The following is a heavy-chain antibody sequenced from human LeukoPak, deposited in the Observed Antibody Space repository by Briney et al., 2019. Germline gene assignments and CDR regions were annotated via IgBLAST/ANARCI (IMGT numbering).Heavy chain of an antibody. J-gene: IGHJ4*02. Sequence: PGGSLRLSCAASGFTFSSYAMSWVRQAPGKGLEWVSAISGSGGSTYYADSVKGRFTISRDNSKNTLYLQMNSLRAEDTAVYYCAKVNDLIVGVALPLDYWGQGTLVTVSS. CDR1: GFTFSSYA. V-gene: IGHV3-23*01. D-gene: IGHD3-3*01. CDR2: ISGSGGST. CDR3: AKVNDLIVGVALPLDY.